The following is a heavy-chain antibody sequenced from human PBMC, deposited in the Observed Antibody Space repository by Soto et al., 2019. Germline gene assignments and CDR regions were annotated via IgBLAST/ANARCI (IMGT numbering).Heavy chain of an antibody. D-gene: IGHD2-2*01. J-gene: IGHJ5*02. V-gene: IGHV1-2*04. CDR1: GYTFTGYY. CDR2: INPNSGGT. Sequence: GASVKLSCKASGYTFTGYYIHWVRQAPGQGLEWMGWINPNSGGTNYAQKFQGWVTMTRDTSISTAYMELSRLRSDDTAVYYCARDRGSLYCSSTSCPQLDPWGQGTLVTVSS. CDR3: ARDRGSLYCSSTSCPQLDP.